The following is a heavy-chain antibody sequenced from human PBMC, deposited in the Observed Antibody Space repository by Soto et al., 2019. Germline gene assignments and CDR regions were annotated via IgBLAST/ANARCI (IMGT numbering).Heavy chain of an antibody. V-gene: IGHV3-53*01. CDR2: FYNSDNT. CDR1: GFPLTTSA. J-gene: IGHJ4*01. Sequence: PCVSLTLWCACCGFPLTTSAVSWSRQAPGKGLEWVSIFYNSDNTYYADSLKGRFTISRDNSKNTIFLQMNSLRAEDTAVYCCARAVRVGGSYVFEYWGKGTMDIVTP. D-gene: IGHD6-19*01. CDR3: ARAVRVGGSYVFEY.